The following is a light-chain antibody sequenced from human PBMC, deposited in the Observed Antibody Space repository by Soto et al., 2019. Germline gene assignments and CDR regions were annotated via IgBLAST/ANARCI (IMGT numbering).Light chain of an antibody. V-gene: IGKV3-15*01. J-gene: IGKJ2*01. CDR1: QSVRNN. Sequence: EIVMTRSPPTLSVSPGERVTLSCRASQSVRNNFAWYQQKPGQAPRLLIYDASTRATGIPARFSGSGSGTEFTLTITSLQSEDFAVYYCQQCNSWPYTFGQGTKLEI. CDR3: QQCNSWPYT. CDR2: DAS.